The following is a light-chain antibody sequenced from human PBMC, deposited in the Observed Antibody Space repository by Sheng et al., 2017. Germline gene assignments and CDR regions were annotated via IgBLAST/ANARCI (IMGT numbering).Light chain of an antibody. CDR2: EDK. V-gene: IGLV6-57*01. CDR1: SGSIASNF. CDR3: QSYDSTNWV. J-gene: IGLJ3*02. Sequence: NFMLTQPHSVSESPGKTVTISCTRSSGSIASNFVQWFQQRPGSSPTPVIYEDKQRPSGVPDRFSGSIDSSSNSASLTISGLKTDDETDYYCQSYDSTNWVFGGGTKLTVL.